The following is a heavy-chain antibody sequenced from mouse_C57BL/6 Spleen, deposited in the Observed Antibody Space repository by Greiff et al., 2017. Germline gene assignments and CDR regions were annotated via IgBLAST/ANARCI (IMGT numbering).Heavy chain of an antibody. CDR2: FYPGSGSI. D-gene: IGHD2-3*01. CDR3: ARHEDDDGYYEAWFAY. CDR1: GYTFTEYT. Sequence: VQLQQSGAELVKPGASVKLSCKASGYTFTEYTIHWVKQRSGQGLEWIGWFYPGSGSIKYNEKFKDKAPLTADKSSSTVYMELSRLTSEDSAVYFCARHEDDDGYYEAWFAYWGQGTLVTVSA. J-gene: IGHJ3*01. V-gene: IGHV1-62-2*01.